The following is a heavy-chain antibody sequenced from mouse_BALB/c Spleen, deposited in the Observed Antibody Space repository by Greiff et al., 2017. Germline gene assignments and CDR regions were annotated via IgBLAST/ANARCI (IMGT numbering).Heavy chain of an antibody. CDR1: GFSLTSYG. V-gene: IGHV2-9*02. CDR3: ARGGATMITTGAWFAY. J-gene: IGHJ3*01. CDR2: IWAGGST. D-gene: IGHD2-4*01. Sequence: VQLQQSGPGLVAPSQSLSITCTVSGFSLTSYGVHWVRQPPGKGLEWLGVIWAGGSTNYNSALMSRLSISKDNSKSQVFLKMNSLQTDDTAMYYCARGGATMITTGAWFAYWGQGTLVTVSA.